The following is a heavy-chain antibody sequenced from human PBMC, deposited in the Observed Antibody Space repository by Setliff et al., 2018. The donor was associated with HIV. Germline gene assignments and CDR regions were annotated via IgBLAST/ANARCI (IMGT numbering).Heavy chain of an antibody. V-gene: IGHV1-69*13. CDR2: IIAIFGTA. D-gene: IGHD3-9*01. CDR1: GGIFRSYA. CDR3: ARASNFDWVQYYFDN. J-gene: IGHJ4*02. Sequence: SVKVSCKAAGGIFRSYAIRWVRQAPVQGLEWMGGIIAIFGTANYAQKFQGRVTITADESTSTAYMELTSLRSEDTAVYPCARASNFDWVQYYFDNWGQGTLVTVSS.